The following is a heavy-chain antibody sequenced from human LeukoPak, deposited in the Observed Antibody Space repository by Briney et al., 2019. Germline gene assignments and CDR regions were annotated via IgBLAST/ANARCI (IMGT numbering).Heavy chain of an antibody. D-gene: IGHD2-2*01. J-gene: IGHJ4*02. CDR3: AKGSGYCSSTRCYPLDY. Sequence: GGSLRLSCAASGFTFSSYAMSLVRQAPGKGLEWVSAISGSGGATYYADSVKGRFTISRDNSKDTLYLQMDSLRAGDTAVYYCAKGSGYCSSTRCYPLDYWGQGTLVTVSS. CDR1: GFTFSSYA. V-gene: IGHV3-23*01. CDR2: ISGSGGAT.